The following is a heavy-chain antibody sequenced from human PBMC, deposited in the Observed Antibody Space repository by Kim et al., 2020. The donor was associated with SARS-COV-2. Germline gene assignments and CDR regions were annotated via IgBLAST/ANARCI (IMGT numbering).Heavy chain of an antibody. D-gene: IGHD1-26*01. J-gene: IGHJ4*02. Sequence: GGSLRLSCAASGFTFSSYWMHWVRQAPGKGLVWVSRINSDGSSTSYADSVKGRFTISRDNAKNTLYLQMNSLRAEDTAVYYCAREGQWELLYDYWGQGTLVTVSS. CDR3: AREGQWELLYDY. V-gene: IGHV3-74*01. CDR1: GFTFSSYW. CDR2: INSDGSST.